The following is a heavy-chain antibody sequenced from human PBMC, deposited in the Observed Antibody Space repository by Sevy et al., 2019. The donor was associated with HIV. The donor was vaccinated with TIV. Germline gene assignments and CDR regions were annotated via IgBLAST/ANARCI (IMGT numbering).Heavy chain of an antibody. CDR3: ARGGWELLRFSWFDP. D-gene: IGHD1-26*01. Sequence: GGSLRLSCAASGFTFSSYAMHWVRQAPGKGLEWVAVISYDGSNKYYADSVKGRFTISRDNSKNTLYLQMNSLRAEDTAVYYCARGGWELLRFSWFDPWGQGTLVTVSS. CDR1: GFTFSSYA. J-gene: IGHJ5*02. V-gene: IGHV3-30*04. CDR2: ISYDGSNK.